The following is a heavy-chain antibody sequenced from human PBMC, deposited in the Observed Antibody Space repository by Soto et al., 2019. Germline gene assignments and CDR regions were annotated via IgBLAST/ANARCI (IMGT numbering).Heavy chain of an antibody. CDR3: ARGAQDIVVVPAGSFDY. V-gene: IGHV3-30*04. J-gene: IGHJ4*02. CDR1: GFTFSSYA. CDR2: ISYDGTYK. Sequence: GGSLRLSCAASGFTFSSYAMHWVRQAPGKGLEWVAVISYDGTYKYYADSVKGRFTVSRDNSKNTLYLQMNSLRAEDTAVYYCARGAQDIVVVPAGSFDYWGQGTLVTVSS. D-gene: IGHD2-2*01.